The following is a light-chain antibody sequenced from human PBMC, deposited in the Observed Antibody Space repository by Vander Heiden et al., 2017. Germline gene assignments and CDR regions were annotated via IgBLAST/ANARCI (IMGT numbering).Light chain of an antibody. CDR3: QHYDSYSPA. J-gene: IGKJ1*01. V-gene: IGKV1-5*01. Sequence: DIQMTQSPSTLSASVGDRVSITCRASQNINTWLAWYQQKPGKAPNLLIYDASNLGSGVPSRFSGSGSGTEFTLTSSSLQPDDFATYYCQHYDSYSPAFGQGTNVEVK. CDR1: QNINTW. CDR2: DAS.